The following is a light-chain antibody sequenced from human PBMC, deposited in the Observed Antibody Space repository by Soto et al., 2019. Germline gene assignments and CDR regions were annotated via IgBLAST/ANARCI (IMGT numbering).Light chain of an antibody. CDR2: GAS. V-gene: IGKV3-20*01. J-gene: IGKJ3*01. Sequence: EIGLTQSPGTLSLSPGERATLSCRASQSVSSSYLAWYQQKPGQAPRLLIYGASSRATGIPDRFSGSGSGTDFTLTISRLEPEDFAVYYCQQYGSSPRFTFGPGTNVDIK. CDR3: QQYGSSPRFT. CDR1: QSVSSSY.